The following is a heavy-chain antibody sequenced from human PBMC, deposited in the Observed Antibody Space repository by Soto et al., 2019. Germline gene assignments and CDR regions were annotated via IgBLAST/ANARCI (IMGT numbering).Heavy chain of an antibody. J-gene: IGHJ4*02. CDR2: ISRDGSNE. CDR3: ARDDEGGSDCDLGY. V-gene: IGHV3-30-3*01. D-gene: IGHD3-10*01. Sequence: QVQLVESGGGVVQPGRSLRLSCATSGFTFSSYLIHWVRQTPDKGLEWVAFISRDGSNEYYADSVKGRFTISRDNSKSSLYLEMNRLRAEDTAVYYCARDDEGGSDCDLGYWGQGTLVTVSS. CDR1: GFTFSSYL.